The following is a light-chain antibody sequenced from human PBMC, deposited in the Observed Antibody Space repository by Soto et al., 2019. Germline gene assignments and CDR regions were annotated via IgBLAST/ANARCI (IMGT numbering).Light chain of an antibody. Sequence: DIQMTQSPSSLSASVGDRVTITCQASQDISNYLNWYQQKPGKAPKLLIYDASNLETGVPSRFSGSESGTDFTFPISSLQPEDIATYYCQQYDNLPGFTFGPGTKVDIK. V-gene: IGKV1-33*01. CDR3: QQYDNLPGFT. CDR2: DAS. J-gene: IGKJ3*01. CDR1: QDISNY.